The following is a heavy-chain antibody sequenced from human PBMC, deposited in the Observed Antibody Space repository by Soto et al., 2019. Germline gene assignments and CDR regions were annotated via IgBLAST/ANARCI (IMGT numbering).Heavy chain of an antibody. CDR2: ISYDGSNK. D-gene: IGHD5-12*01. Sequence: GGSLRLSCAASGFTFSSYGMHWVRQAPGKGLEWVAVISYDGSNKYYADSVKGRFTISRDNSKNTLYLQMNSLRAEDTAAYYCAKDSLPYSGYDYVPYYYYYGMDVWGQGTTVTVSS. CDR1: GFTFSSYG. J-gene: IGHJ6*02. CDR3: AKDSLPYSGYDYVPYYYYYGMDV. V-gene: IGHV3-30*18.